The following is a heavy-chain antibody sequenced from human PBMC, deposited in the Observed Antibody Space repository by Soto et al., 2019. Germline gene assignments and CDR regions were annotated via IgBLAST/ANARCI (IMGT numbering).Heavy chain of an antibody. D-gene: IGHD1-26*01. CDR3: ARDQGVVGATTHYYYYGMDV. J-gene: IGHJ6*02. CDR1: GGTFSSYA. CDR2: IIPIFGTA. Sequence: VKVSCKASGGTFSSYAISWVRQAPGQGLEWMGGIIPIFGTANYAQKFQGRVTITADESTSTAYMELSSLRSEDTAVYYCARDQGVVGATTHYYYYGMDVWGQGTTVTVSS. V-gene: IGHV1-69*01.